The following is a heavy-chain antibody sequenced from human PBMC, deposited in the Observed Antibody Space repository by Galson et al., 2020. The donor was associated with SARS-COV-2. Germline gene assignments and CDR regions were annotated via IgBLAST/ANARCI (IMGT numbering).Heavy chain of an antibody. Sequence: SETLSLTCAVYGGSFSGYYWNWIRQPPGKGLEWIGEINRSGSTNYNPSLKSRVTISVDTSKNQFSLKLSSVTAADTAVYYCARGPGTTRVLTGYYTLFDYWGQGTPVTVSS. D-gene: IGHD3-9*01. V-gene: IGHV4-34*01. J-gene: IGHJ4*02. CDR3: ARGPGTTRVLTGYYTLFDY. CDR2: INRSGST. CDR1: GGSFSGYY.